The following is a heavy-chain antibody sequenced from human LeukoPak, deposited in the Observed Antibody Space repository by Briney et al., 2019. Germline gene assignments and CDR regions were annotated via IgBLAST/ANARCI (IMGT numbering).Heavy chain of an antibody. V-gene: IGHV3-15*01. Sequence: GGSLRLSCAASGFSFTNYAMSWVRQAPGKGLEWVGRIKSKTDGGTTDYAAPVKGRFTISRDDSKNTLYLQMNSLKTEDTAVYYCTTSYGSGSYRPYYYYGMDVWGQGTTVTVSS. J-gene: IGHJ6*02. CDR1: GFSFTNYA. D-gene: IGHD3-10*01. CDR2: IKSKTDGGTT. CDR3: TTSYGSGSYRPYYYYGMDV.